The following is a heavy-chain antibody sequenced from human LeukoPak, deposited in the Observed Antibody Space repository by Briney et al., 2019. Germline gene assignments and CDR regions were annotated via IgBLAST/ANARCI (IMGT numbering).Heavy chain of an antibody. D-gene: IGHD3-10*01. CDR2: IIPIFGTA. V-gene: IGHV1-69*05. CDR3: ARSITMVRGVIMAWFDP. Sequence: SVKVSCKASGGTFISYAISWVRQAPGQGLEWMGGIIPIFGTANYAQKFQGRVTITTDESTSTAYMELSSLRSEDTAVYYCARSITMVRGVIMAWFDPWGQGTLVTVSS. CDR1: GGTFISYA. J-gene: IGHJ5*02.